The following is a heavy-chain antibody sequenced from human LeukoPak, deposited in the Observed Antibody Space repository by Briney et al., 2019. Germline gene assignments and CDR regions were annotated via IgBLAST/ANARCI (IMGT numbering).Heavy chain of an antibody. CDR2: ICYSGST. V-gene: IGHV4-39*07. Sequence: SETLSLTCSVSGGSISSSSYYWGWIRQPPGKGLEWIGSICYSGSTYYNPSLKSRVTISEDTSKNQFSLKLSSVTAADTAVYYCASRGSRQYYFDYWGQGTLVTVSS. CDR3: ASRGSRQYYFDY. D-gene: IGHD2-15*01. J-gene: IGHJ4*02. CDR1: GGSISSSSYY.